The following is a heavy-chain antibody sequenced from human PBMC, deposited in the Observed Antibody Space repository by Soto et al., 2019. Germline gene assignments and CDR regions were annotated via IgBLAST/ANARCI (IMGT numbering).Heavy chain of an antibody. J-gene: IGHJ3*02. CDR3: ASPLTYYYDSSEAFDI. D-gene: IGHD3-22*01. CDR2: ISAYNGNT. CDR1: GYTFTSYG. V-gene: IGHV1-18*01. Sequence: ASVKVSCKASGYTFTSYGISWVRQAPGQGLEWMGWISAYNGNTNYAQKLQGRVTMTTDTSTSTAYMELRSLRSDDTAVYYCASPLTYYYDSSEAFDIWGQGKMVTVSS.